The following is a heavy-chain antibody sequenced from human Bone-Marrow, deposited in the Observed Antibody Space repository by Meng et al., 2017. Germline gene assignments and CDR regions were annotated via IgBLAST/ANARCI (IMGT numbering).Heavy chain of an antibody. D-gene: IGHD5-18*01. J-gene: IGHJ4*02. Sequence: GESLKISCKGSGYDFNGYWIAWVRQMPGKGLEWMGIIYPGDSETRYSPSFQGQVTISADKSISTAYLQWSSLKASDTAMYYCASTSLYSYGYGADRYYFDYWGQGTLVTVSS. V-gene: IGHV5-51*01. CDR1: GYDFNGYW. CDR3: ASTSLYSYGYGADRYYFDY. CDR2: IYPGDSET.